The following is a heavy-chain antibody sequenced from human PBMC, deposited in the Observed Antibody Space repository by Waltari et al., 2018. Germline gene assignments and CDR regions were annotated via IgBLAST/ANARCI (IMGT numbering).Heavy chain of an antibody. J-gene: IGHJ4*02. CDR2: INHSGST. CDR3: ARGAAYCSGGSCLRAIFSFDY. D-gene: IGHD2-15*01. CDR1: GGSFSGYS. Sequence: QVQLQQWGAGLLKPSETLSLTCAVYGGSFSGYSWSWIRQPPGTGLEWIGEINHSGSTNYNPSLKSRVTISVDTSKNQFSLKLSSVTAADTAVYYCARGAAYCSGGSCLRAIFSFDYWGQGTLVTVSS. V-gene: IGHV4-34*01.